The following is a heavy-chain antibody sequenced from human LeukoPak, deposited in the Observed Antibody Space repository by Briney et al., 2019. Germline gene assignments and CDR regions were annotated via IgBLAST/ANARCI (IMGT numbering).Heavy chain of an antibody. CDR2: IYYSGST. D-gene: IGHD2-15*01. Sequence: SETLSLTCTVSGGSISSYYWSWIQQPAGKGLELIGYIYYSGSTNYSPSLKGRVTISVDTSKNQFSLKLSSVTAADTAVYYCARVSSGVYFDYWGQGTLVTVSS. CDR1: GGSISSYY. V-gene: IGHV4-59*01. CDR3: ARVSSGVYFDY. J-gene: IGHJ4*02.